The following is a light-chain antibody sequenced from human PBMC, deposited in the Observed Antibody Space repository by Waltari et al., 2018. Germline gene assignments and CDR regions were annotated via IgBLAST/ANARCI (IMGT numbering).Light chain of an antibody. CDR1: SSHLGSNY. CDR3: ASWDGSLSGRV. J-gene: IGLJ3*02. V-gene: IGLV1-47*01. CDR2: KND. Sequence: QSVLTQPPSASGTPGQRVLISCSGSSSHLGSNYVYWYQQIPGTAPKLLIYKNDQLPSGVPVRFSGSKSGTSASLAISGLRSEDEADYFCASWDGSLSGRVFGGGTKLTVL.